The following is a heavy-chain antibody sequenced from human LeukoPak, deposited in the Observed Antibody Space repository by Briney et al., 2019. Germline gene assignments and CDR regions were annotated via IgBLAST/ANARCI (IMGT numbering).Heavy chain of an antibody. CDR1: GGSFSGYY. CDR3: VTYCFDSSGPKKNY. V-gene: IGHV4-34*01. Sequence: SETLSLTCAVYGGSFSGYYWSWIRQPPGKGLEWIGEINHSGSTNYNPSLKSRVTISVDTSKKQFSLKLSSVTAADTAVYYCVTYCFDSSGPKKNYWGQGTLVTVSS. CDR2: INHSGST. D-gene: IGHD3-22*01. J-gene: IGHJ4*02.